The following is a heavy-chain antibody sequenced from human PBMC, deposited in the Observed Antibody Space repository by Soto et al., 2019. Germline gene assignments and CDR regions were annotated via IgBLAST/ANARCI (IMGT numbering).Heavy chain of an antibody. CDR1: GLTFSSYA. V-gene: IGHV3-23*01. J-gene: IGHJ2*01. Sequence: EVQLLESGGGLVQPGGSLRLSCAASGLTFSSYAMNWVRQAPGKGLEWVSDISGSGGSTNYADSVKGQFTISRDNSKNTLYLQMNTLRAEGTAVYYCAKGCGTPVPTCWYFDLWGRGTLVTVSS. CDR2: ISGSGGST. D-gene: IGHD4-17*01. CDR3: AKGCGTPVPTCWYFDL.